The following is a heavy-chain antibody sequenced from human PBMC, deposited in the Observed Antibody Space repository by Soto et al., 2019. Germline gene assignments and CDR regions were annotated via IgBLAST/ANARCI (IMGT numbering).Heavy chain of an antibody. V-gene: IGHV3-33*01. CDR2: IWYDGSNK. J-gene: IGHJ3*02. CDR3: ARDLTMRVWYSYSSDAFDI. CDR1: GFTFSSYG. D-gene: IGHD3-22*01. Sequence: QVQLVESGGGVVQPGRSLRLSCAASGFTFSSYGMHWVRQAPGKGLEWVAVIWYDGSNKYYADSVKGRFTISRDNSKNTPYLQMNSLRADETAVYYCARDLTMRVWYSYSSDAFDIWGQGTMVTVSS.